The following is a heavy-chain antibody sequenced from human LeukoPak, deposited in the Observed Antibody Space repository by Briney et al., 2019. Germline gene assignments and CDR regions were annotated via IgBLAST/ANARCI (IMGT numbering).Heavy chain of an antibody. CDR1: GFTFRSYW. CDR3: ASSILAASDY. Sequence: GGSLRLPCAASGFTFRSYWMHWVRQAPGKGLVWVSRINSDGSSTNYADSVKGRFTISRDNAKNTLYLQMNSLRAEDTAVYYCASSILAASDYWGQGTLVTVSS. D-gene: IGHD3-9*01. CDR2: INSDGSST. J-gene: IGHJ4*02. V-gene: IGHV3-74*01.